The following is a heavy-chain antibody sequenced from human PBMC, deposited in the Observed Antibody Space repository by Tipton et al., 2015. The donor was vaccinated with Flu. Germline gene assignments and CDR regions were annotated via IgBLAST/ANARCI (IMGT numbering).Heavy chain of an antibody. CDR2: TYQRSMWHH. D-gene: IGHD3-10*01. CDR1: GDSVSSNVAT. Sequence: TLSLTCVISGDSVSSNVATWNWIRQSPSRGLEWLGKTYQRSMWHHIYAVSLKGRITITPDTSRNQFSLQLNSMTPDDTAVYYCARGSGSGPKDWFDPWGQGTQVTVSA. J-gene: IGHJ5*02. CDR3: ARGSGSGPKDWFDP. V-gene: IGHV6-1*01.